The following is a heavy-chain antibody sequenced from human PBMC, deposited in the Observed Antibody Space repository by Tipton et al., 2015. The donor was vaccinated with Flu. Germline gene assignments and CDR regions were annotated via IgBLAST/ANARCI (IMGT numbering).Heavy chain of an antibody. J-gene: IGHJ6*02. CDR3: ARDLDGGFWSGYYSSSPWVDV. D-gene: IGHD3-3*01. CDR1: GGSISSSSYY. V-gene: IGHV4-39*07. CDR2: IYYSGST. Sequence: TLSLTCTVSGGSISSSSYYWGWIRQPPGKGLEWIGSIYYSGSTYYNPSLKSRVTISVDTSKNQFSLKLSSVTAVDTAVYYCARDLDGGFWSGYYSSSPWVDVWGQGTTVTVSS.